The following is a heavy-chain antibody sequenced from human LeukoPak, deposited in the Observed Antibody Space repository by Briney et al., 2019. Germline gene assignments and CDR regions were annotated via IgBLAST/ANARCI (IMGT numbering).Heavy chain of an antibody. V-gene: IGHV3-74*01. CDR3: TKVLDSDYSQDH. CDR2: INSDGGST. CDR1: GFTFSSYW. D-gene: IGHD3-10*01. Sequence: GGSLRLSCAASGFTFSSYWMHWVRQAPGKGLVWVSRINSDGGSTSYADSVKGRFTISRDNAKNTLYLQMNSLRAEDTAVYYCTKVLDSDYSQDHWGQGTLVTVSS. J-gene: IGHJ4*02.